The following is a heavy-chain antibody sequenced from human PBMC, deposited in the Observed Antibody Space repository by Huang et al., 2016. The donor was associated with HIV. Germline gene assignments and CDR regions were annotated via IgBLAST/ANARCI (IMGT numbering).Heavy chain of an antibody. CDR1: GGTFNSYA. J-gene: IGHJ4*02. CDR2: ISPVFGTA. Sequence: QVQLVQSGAEVKKPGSSVKVSCKASGGTFNSYAISWVRQAPGQGLEWMGGISPVFGTANYAQQFQGRVTITADDSTSTAYMELNSLRSDDTAMYYCARGQLGSYGDYDVVYWGQGTLVTVSS. CDR3: ARGQLGSYGDYDVVY. D-gene: IGHD4-17*01. V-gene: IGHV1-69*13.